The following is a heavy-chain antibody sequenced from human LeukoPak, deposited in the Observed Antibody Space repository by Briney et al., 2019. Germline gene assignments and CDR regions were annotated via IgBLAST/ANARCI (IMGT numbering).Heavy chain of an antibody. CDR2: ISSSSSTI. J-gene: IGHJ3*02. Sequence: PWGSLRLSCAASGFTYSSYSMNWVRQAPGKGLEWVAYISSSSSTIHYADSVKGRFTISRDNARNSLFLQMNSLRAEDTAVYYCARDTHYYGSGSPAFDIWGQGTMVTVSS. CDR1: GFTYSSYS. V-gene: IGHV3-48*01. CDR3: ARDTHYYGSGSPAFDI. D-gene: IGHD3-10*01.